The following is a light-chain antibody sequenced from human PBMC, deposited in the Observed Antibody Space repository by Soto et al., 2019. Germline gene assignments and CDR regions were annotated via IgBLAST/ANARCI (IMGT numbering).Light chain of an antibody. V-gene: IGKV1-39*01. Sequence: DIQMTQFPSSLSASVGDRVTITCRASQSISRSLNWYRQKPVKAPELLIYAASTLKSGVPPRFSGTGSRTDFALTISSLQPEDFATYYCQHSYSMRALTFGGGTKVEIK. CDR2: AAS. CDR1: QSISRS. J-gene: IGKJ4*01. CDR3: QHSYSMRALT.